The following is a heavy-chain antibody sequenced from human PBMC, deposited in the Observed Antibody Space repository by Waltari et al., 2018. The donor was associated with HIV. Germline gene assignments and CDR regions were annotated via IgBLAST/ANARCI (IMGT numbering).Heavy chain of an antibody. CDR3: VRDSYGFDI. V-gene: IGHV6-1*02. CDR2: TFYRSQWHF. CDR1: KDSLSSNSAA. Sequence: QVRLRQPGPGLMKTSQTLSLTCDISKDSLSSNSAAWNWVRRSPSRGFEWLGKTFYRSQWHFDYAGSMKGRLSISVDIAMNQFSLHLTSLIPDDTATYYCVRDSYGFDIWGQGNPV. J-gene: IGHJ6*01.